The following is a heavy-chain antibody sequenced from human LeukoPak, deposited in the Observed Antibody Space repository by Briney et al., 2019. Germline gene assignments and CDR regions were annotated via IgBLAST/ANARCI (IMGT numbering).Heavy chain of an antibody. CDR3: ARGGIPSIAVAGTPFDY. CDR1: GYTFTGYY. Sequence: ASVKVSCKASGYTFTGYYMHWVRQAPGQGLEWMGWISAYNGNTNYAQKLQGRVTMTTDTSTSTAYMELRSLRSDDTAVYYCARGGIPSIAVAGTPFDYWGQGTLVTVSS. D-gene: IGHD6-19*01. J-gene: IGHJ4*02. V-gene: IGHV1-18*04. CDR2: ISAYNGNT.